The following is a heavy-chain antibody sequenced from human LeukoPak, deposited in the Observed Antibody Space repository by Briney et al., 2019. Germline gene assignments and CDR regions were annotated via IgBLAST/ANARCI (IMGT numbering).Heavy chain of an antibody. CDR2: INHSGST. CDR1: GGSFSGYY. V-gene: IGHV4-34*01. D-gene: IGHD6-19*01. Sequence: SETLSLTCAVYGGSFSGYYWSWIRQPPGKGLEWIGEINHSGSTNYNPSLKSRVTISVGTSKNQFSLKLSSVTAADTAVYYCAGRYSSGWYMVDYWGQGTLVTVSS. J-gene: IGHJ4*02. CDR3: AGRYSSGWYMVDY.